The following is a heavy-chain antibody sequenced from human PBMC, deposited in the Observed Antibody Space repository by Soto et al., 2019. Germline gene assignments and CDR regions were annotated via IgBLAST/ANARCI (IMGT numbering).Heavy chain of an antibody. CDR1: GFTFHDYA. CDR3: AKDIGSGWYPSYYYGMDV. V-gene: IGHV3-9*03. CDR2: ISWNSGTI. D-gene: IGHD6-19*01. J-gene: IGHJ6*01. Sequence: EVQLVESGGGLVQSGRSLRLSCAASGFTFHDYAMHWVRQAPGKGLEWVSGISWNSGTIAYADSVKGRFTISRDNAKNSLYLQMNSLRPEDMALYYCAKDIGSGWYPSYYYGMDVWGQGTTVTVSS.